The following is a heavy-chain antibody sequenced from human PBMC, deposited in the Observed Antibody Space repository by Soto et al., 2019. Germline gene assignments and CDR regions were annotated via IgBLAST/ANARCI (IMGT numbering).Heavy chain of an antibody. Sequence: PGGSLRLSCAAPGFTFSRYAMSWVRQAPGKGLEWVSAISGSGGSTYYADSVKGRFTISRDNSKNTLYLQMNSLRAEDTAVYYCAKESCSGGSCYLYIGYYFDYWGQGTLVTVSS. CDR3: AKESCSGGSCYLYIGYYFDY. CDR1: GFTFSRYA. V-gene: IGHV3-23*01. J-gene: IGHJ4*02. CDR2: ISGSGGST. D-gene: IGHD2-15*01.